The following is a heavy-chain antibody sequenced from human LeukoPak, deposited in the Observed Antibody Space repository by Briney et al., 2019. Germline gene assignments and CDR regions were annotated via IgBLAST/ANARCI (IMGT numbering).Heavy chain of an antibody. CDR3: ARHLHSSGYFHFDY. D-gene: IGHD6-19*01. CDR1: GYRFTNYW. CDR2: IYPGDSDT. V-gene: IGHV5-51*01. Sequence: GESLKISCRGSGYRFTNYWIGWVRQMPGKGLEWVGIIYPGDSDTRYNPSFQGQVTISADKSISTAYLQWSSLRAWDTAHYYCARHLHSSGYFHFDYWDQGTLVTVSS. J-gene: IGHJ4*02.